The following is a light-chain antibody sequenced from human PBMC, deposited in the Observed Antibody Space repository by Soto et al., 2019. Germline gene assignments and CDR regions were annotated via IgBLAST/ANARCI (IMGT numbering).Light chain of an antibody. CDR1: SSDVGAYTS. V-gene: IGLV2-14*01. CDR2: EVS. Sequence: QSALTQPASVSGSPGQSITISCTGSSSDVGAYTSVSWYQQHPGKAPKLMIYEVSNRPSGVSRRFSGSKSGNTAPLTISGLQAEDEAHYYCSSYTSDNRDYVFGTGTKVTVL. CDR3: SSYTSDNRDYV. J-gene: IGLJ1*01.